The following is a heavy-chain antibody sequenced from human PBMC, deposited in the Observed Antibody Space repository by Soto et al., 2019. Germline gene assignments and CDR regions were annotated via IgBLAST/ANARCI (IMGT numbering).Heavy chain of an antibody. CDR2: IGDDGTKS. V-gene: IGHV3-33*06. CDR3: AKAGRYCSGGGCLSWTNWLDP. Sequence: PGGSLRLSCAASGFTFRDHGMHWVRQAPGKGLEWLAGIGDDGTKSDYEDSVKGRFTISRDNSKNTLSLQMNSLRAEDTAIYYCAKAGRYCSGGGCLSWTNWLDPWGQGTLVTVSS. CDR1: GFTFRDHG. J-gene: IGHJ5*02. D-gene: IGHD2-15*01.